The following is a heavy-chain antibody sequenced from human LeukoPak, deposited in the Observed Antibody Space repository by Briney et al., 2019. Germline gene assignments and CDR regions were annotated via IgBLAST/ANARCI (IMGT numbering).Heavy chain of an antibody. CDR3: AGDPMIVVVNQGLFDY. CDR2: ISYDGSNK. J-gene: IGHJ4*02. D-gene: IGHD3-22*01. CDR1: GFTFSSYA. Sequence: GGSLRLSCAASGFTFSSYAMHWVRQAPGKGLEWVAVISYDGSNKYYADSVKGRFTISRDNSKNTLYLQMNSLRAEDTAVYYCAGDPMIVVVNQGLFDYWGQGTLVTVSS. V-gene: IGHV3-30-3*01.